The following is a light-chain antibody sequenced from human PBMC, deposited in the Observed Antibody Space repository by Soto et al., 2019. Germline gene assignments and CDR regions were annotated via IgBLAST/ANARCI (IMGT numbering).Light chain of an antibody. J-gene: IGLJ1*01. Sequence: QAVLTQPPAASGSPVQSVTISCTGTKNDIGVYDFVSWYQHHPGKAPRLIIYEVVQRPSGVPDRFSGSKSGNTASLTVSGLQAADEADYFCMSYAGSTTDVFGLALKVTV. CDR1: KNDIGVYDF. CDR3: MSYAGSTTDV. CDR2: EVV. V-gene: IGLV2-8*01.